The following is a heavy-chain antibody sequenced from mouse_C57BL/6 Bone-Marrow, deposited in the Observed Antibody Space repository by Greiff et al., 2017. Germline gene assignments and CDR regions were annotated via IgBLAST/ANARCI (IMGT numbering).Heavy chain of an antibody. D-gene: IGHD2-3*01. CDR2: IYPRSGNT. Sequence: QVQLKESGAELARPGASVKLSCKASGYTFTSYGISWVKQRTGQGLEWIGEIYPRSGNTYYNEKFKGKATLTADKSSSTAYMELRSLTSEDSAVDFCARRGWLLRSFDYWGQGTTLTVSS. V-gene: IGHV1-81*01. J-gene: IGHJ2*01. CDR1: GYTFTSYG. CDR3: ARRGWLLRSFDY.